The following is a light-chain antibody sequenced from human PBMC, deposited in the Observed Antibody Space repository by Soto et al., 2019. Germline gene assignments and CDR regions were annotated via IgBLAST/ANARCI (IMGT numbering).Light chain of an antibody. Sequence: EIGMTQSPATLSVSPGEGATLSCRASQSVGSKLAWYQQKPGQAPRLLIYGASTRATGFPARFSGSGSATEFTLTISSLQSEDFAVYYCQQYNNWPLTFGGGTKVDI. CDR3: QQYNNWPLT. V-gene: IGKV3-15*01. CDR2: GAS. CDR1: QSVGSK. J-gene: IGKJ4*01.